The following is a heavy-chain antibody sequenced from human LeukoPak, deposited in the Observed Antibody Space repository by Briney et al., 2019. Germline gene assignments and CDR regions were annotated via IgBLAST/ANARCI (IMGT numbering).Heavy chain of an antibody. D-gene: IGHD6-6*01. Sequence: GGSLRLSCTASRFTLRNYWMHWVRQVPGKRLVWVSRISGDGSVTNYADSVQGRFTISRDNAKNMVYLQINTLRGEDTGVYYCARYSSSSGGASYYLDYWGHGTLVTVSS. J-gene: IGHJ4*01. CDR2: ISGDGSVT. CDR1: RFTLRNYW. CDR3: ARYSSSSGGASYYLDY. V-gene: IGHV3-74*01.